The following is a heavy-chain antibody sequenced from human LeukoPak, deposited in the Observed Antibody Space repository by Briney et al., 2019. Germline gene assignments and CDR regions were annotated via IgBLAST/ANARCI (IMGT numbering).Heavy chain of an antibody. Sequence: SETLSLTCTVSGYSISSGYYWGWIRQPPGKGLEWIGSIYHSGSTYYNPSLKGRVTISVDTSKNQFSLKLSSVSAADTAAYYCASSIPLWLSYFDYWGQGTLVTVSP. D-gene: IGHD5-18*01. CDR1: GYSISSGYY. CDR2: IYHSGST. J-gene: IGHJ4*02. CDR3: ASSIPLWLSYFDY. V-gene: IGHV4-38-2*02.